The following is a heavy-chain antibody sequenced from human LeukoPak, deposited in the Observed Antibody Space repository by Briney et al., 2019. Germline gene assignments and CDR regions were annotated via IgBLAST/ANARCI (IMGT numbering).Heavy chain of an antibody. J-gene: IGHJ4*02. CDR2: IYYSGST. CDR3: ARGTLMVRGVIFRY. CDR1: GGSISSYY. V-gene: IGHV4-59*01. Sequence: SEILSLTCTVSGGSISSYYWSWIRQPPGKGLEWIGYIYYSGSTNYNPSLKSRVTISVDTSKNQFSLKLSSVTAADTAVYYCARGTLMVRGVIFRYWGQGTLVTVSS. D-gene: IGHD3-10*01.